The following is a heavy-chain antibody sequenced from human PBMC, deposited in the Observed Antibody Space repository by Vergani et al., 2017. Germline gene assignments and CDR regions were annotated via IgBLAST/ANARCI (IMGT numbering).Heavy chain of an antibody. CDR1: GFTFSSYS. CDR2: ISSSSSYI. CDR3: ARQPRVRGVIGGKGYYGMDV. J-gene: IGHJ6*02. V-gene: IGHV3-21*01. Sequence: EVQLVESGGGLVKPGGSLRLSCAASGFTFSSYSMNWVRQAPGKGLEWVSSISSSSSYIYYADSVKGRFTISRDNAKNSLYLQMNSLRAEDTAVYYCARQPRVRGVIGGKGYYGMDVWGQGTTVTVSS. D-gene: IGHD3-10*01.